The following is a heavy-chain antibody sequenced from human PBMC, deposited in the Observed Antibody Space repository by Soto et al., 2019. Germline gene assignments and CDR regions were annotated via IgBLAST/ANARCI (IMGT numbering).Heavy chain of an antibody. Sequence: QVQLVQSGAEVKKPGASVKVSCKASGYTFTSYDINWLRQATGQGLEWMGWMNPNSGNTGYAQKFQGRVTMTRNTSISTAYMALSSLRSADPAVYYCAREKTTYGMDVWGQGTTVTVSS. CDR2: MNPNSGNT. J-gene: IGHJ6*02. CDR1: GYTFTSYD. CDR3: AREKTTYGMDV. V-gene: IGHV1-8*01.